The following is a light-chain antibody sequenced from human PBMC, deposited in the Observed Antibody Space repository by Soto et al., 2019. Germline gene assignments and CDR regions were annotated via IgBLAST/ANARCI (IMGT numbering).Light chain of an antibody. CDR3: SVWDDSLNGPV. J-gene: IGLJ3*02. CDR2: SDN. V-gene: IGLV1-44*01. CDR1: SSNIGSNA. Sequence: QSVLTQPPSASGTPGQRVPISCSGSSSNIGSNAVNWYQQLPGTAPKLFIYSDNQRPSGVPDRVSGSKSATSASLALSGLQSDDEADYFCSVWDDSLNGPVFGGGTKLTVL.